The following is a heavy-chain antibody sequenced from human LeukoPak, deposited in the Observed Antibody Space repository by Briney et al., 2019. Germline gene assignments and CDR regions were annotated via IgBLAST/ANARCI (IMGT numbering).Heavy chain of an antibody. CDR2: ISWNSGSI. CDR3: AKGTKPVMTIPDY. CDR1: GFTFDGYA. D-gene: IGHD1/OR15-1a*01. Sequence: GGSLRLSCAASGFTFDGYAMHWVRQAPGKGLEWVSGISWNSGSIGYADSVKGRFTISRDNAKNSLYLQMNSLRAEDTAFYYCAKGTKPVMTIPDYWGQGILVTVSS. V-gene: IGHV3-9*01. J-gene: IGHJ4*02.